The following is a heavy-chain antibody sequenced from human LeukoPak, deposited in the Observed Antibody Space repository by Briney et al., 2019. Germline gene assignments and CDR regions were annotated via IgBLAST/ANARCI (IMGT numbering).Heavy chain of an antibody. CDR3: AELGITMIGGV. D-gene: IGHD3-10*02. J-gene: IGHJ6*04. CDR2: ISSSGSTI. Sequence: GGSLRLSCAASGSTFSSYEMNWVRQAPGKGLEWVSYISSSGSTIYYADSVKGRFTISRDNAKNSLYLQMNSLKAEDTAVYYCAELGITMIGGVWGKGTTVTISS. V-gene: IGHV3-48*03. CDR1: GSTFSSYE.